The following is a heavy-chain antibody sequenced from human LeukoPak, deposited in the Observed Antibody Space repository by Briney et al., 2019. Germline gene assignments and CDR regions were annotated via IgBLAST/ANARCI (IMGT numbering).Heavy chain of an antibody. CDR3: AKSGVGGTIIDS. D-gene: IGHD1-26*01. Sequence: GGSLRLSCAASGLAFSAYKMHWVRQAPRKGLVWVSRISTDGYTTDYADFVQGRFTASRDNTKNTWSLEMNSLRAEDTAVYYCAKSGVGGTIIDSWGQGTLVSVSS. CDR1: GLAFSAYK. CDR2: ISTDGYTT. J-gene: IGHJ4*02. V-gene: IGHV3-74*01.